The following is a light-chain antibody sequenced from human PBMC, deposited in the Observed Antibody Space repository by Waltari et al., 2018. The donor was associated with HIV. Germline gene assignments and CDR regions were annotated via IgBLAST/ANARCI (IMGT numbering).Light chain of an antibody. CDR2: WAS. CDR1: HNVLYSPNNKHY. V-gene: IGKV4-1*01. Sequence: DIVMTQSPDSLAVSLGERATINCKSSHNVLYSPNNKHYLAWFQQKPGQPPKLLIYWASSRESGVPDRFTCGGCGTDCTLTISSLLAEDVAVYYCQQYANTPWTFGRGTKVEIK. J-gene: IGKJ1*01. CDR3: QQYANTPWT.